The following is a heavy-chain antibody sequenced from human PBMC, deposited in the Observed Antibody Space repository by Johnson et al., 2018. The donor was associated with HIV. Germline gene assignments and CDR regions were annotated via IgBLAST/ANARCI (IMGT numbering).Heavy chain of an antibody. Sequence: QVQLVESGGGLVQPGGSLRLSCAASGFTFSSYAMSWVRQAPGKGLEWVAVIWYDGSNKYYADSVKGRFTISRDNSKNTLYLQMNSLRAEDTAVYYCAKDIAAAGNDAFDIWGQGTMVTVSS. CDR2: IWYDGSNK. V-gene: IGHV3-33*06. CDR3: AKDIAAAGNDAFDI. D-gene: IGHD6-13*01. CDR1: GFTFSSYA. J-gene: IGHJ3*02.